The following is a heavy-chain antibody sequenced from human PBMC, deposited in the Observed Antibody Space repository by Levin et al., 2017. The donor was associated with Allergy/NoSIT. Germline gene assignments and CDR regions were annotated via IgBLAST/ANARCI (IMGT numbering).Heavy chain of an antibody. CDR3: ARHIKRTEGGNYLFDP. Sequence: KTSETLSLTCTISDGSINNNYWSWIRQSPGKGLEWIGYISYAGITAYSPSLKSRLSMSVDTAKNQFSLNLSSVTAADTAVYFCARHIKRTEGGNYLFDPWGQGTLVTGSS. CDR2: ISYAGIT. V-gene: IGHV4-59*08. J-gene: IGHJ5*02. D-gene: IGHD4-23*01. CDR1: DGSINNNY.